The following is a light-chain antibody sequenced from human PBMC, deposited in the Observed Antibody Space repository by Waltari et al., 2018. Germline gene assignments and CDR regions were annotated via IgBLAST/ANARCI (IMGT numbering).Light chain of an antibody. V-gene: IGKV2-30*02. CDR2: KVF. CDR3: MQATHWPLT. CDR1: QSLVHSDGNTY. Sequence: VVMTQSPLSMPVTLGQTASTPFRSIQSLVHSDGNTYLNWVQQRPVQSPRRLMYKVFNRDSGVPDRFSGSGSGTDFTLKISRVEAEDVGVYYCMQATHWPLTFGQGTKVEIK. J-gene: IGKJ1*01.